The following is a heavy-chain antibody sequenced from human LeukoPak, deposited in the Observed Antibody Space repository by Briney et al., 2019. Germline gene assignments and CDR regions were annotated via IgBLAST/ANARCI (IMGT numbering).Heavy chain of an antibody. CDR3: AKTITMVAAYYYGMDV. Sequence: GGSLRLSCAASGFTFSSYAMSWVRQAPGKGLEGVSAISGSGGSTYYADSVKGRFTISRDNSKNTLFLQMNSLRAEDTAVYYCAKTITMVAAYYYGMDVWGQGTTVTVSS. D-gene: IGHD3-10*01. V-gene: IGHV3-23*01. CDR2: ISGSGGST. CDR1: GFTFSSYA. J-gene: IGHJ6*02.